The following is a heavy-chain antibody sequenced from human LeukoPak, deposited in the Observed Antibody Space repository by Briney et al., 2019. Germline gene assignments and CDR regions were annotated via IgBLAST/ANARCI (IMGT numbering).Heavy chain of an antibody. V-gene: IGHV3-23*01. Sequence: GGSLRLACAASGFTFSSYAMSWVRQAPGKGLEWVSAITGTGGHTYYVASVKGRFTVSRDNSRNTLDLQMSSLRGEDSAIYYCAKVRDTREWYKDAFDVWGQGTRATVSS. J-gene: IGHJ3*01. D-gene: IGHD3-3*01. CDR3: AKVRDTREWYKDAFDV. CDR2: ITGTGGHT. CDR1: GFTFSSYA.